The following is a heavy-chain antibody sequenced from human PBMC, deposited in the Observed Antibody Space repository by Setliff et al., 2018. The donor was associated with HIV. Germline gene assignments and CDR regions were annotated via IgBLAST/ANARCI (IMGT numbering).Heavy chain of an antibody. Sequence: PGGSLRLSCAASGFTFSNYAMSWVRQAPGKGLEWVSGISGSGGSTYYVDSVKGRFTISRDNSKNTVYLQMDSLRPEDTAVYYCASARIPTGGTSTSLDYWGQGTLVTVSS. V-gene: IGHV3-23*01. CDR1: GFTFSNYA. CDR2: ISGSGGST. D-gene: IGHD1-1*01. CDR3: ASARIPTGGTSTSLDY. J-gene: IGHJ4*02.